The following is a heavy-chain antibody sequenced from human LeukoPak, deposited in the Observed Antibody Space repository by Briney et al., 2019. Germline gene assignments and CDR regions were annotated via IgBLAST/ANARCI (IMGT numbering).Heavy chain of an antibody. CDR2: IKGDGSSI. J-gene: IGHJ4*02. CDR1: GSTFSNHW. V-gene: IGHV3-74*01. D-gene: IGHD1-26*01. CDR3: VRDGVGAPPFDY. Sequence: LSGGSLRLSCAASGSTFSNHWMHWVRQTPGKGLVWVSRIKGDGSSISHADSVKGRFTISRDNAKNTLDLQMNNLRVEDTAVYYCVRDGVGAPPFDYWGEGVLVTVSS.